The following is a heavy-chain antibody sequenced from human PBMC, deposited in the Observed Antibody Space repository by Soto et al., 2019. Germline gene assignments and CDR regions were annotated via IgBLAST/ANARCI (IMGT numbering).Heavy chain of an antibody. CDR1: GGSISSYY. D-gene: IGHD3-22*01. Sequence: QVQLQESGPGLVKPSETLSLTCTVSGGSISSYYWSWIREPPGKGLEWIGYIYYSGSTNYNPSLMSRLNIEVDXSXNXXSLKLSSVTAADTAVYYCARSGYDSSGYYVTAFYYYYGMDVCGHGTTVTVSS. J-gene: IGHJ6*02. V-gene: IGHV4-59*01. CDR2: IYYSGST. CDR3: ARSGYDSSGYYVTAFYYYYGMDV.